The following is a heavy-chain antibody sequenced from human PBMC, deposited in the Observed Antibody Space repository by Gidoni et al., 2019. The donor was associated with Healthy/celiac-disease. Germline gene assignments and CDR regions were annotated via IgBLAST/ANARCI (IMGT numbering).Heavy chain of an antibody. D-gene: IGHD6-19*01. CDR1: GFTFSSYA. CDR3: AKVGIAVAGREDY. V-gene: IGHV3-23*01. CDR2: ISGSGGST. J-gene: IGHJ4*02. Sequence: SGFTFSSYAMSWVRQAPGKGLEWVSAISGSGGSTYYADSVKGRFTISRDNSKNTLYLQMNSLRDEDTAVYYCAKVGIAVAGREDYWGQGTLVTVSS.